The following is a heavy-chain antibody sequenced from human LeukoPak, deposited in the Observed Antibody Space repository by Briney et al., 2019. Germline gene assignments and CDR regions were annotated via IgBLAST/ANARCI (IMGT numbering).Heavy chain of an antibody. D-gene: IGHD3-3*01. J-gene: IGHJ4*02. CDR1: GGSISSYY. CDR2: INHSGST. V-gene: IGHV4-34*01. Sequence: PSETLSLTCTVSGGSISSYYWSWIRQPPGKGLEWIGEINHSGSTNYNPSLKSRVTISVDTSKNQFSLRLSSVTAADTAVYYCARGGGYWGQGTLVTVSS. CDR3: ARGGGY.